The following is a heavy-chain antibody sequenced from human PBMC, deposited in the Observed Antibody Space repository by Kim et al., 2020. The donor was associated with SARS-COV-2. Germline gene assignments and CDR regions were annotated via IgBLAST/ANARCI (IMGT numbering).Heavy chain of an antibody. CDR3: AKDHIARGHFLEY. Sequence: GGSLRLSCVASGFTFSTYDMSWVRQAPGKGLEWVSVISGRSDSTHYADSAKGRFTISRDNSRNTLYLQMNSLRVEDTAVYYCAKDHIARGHFLEYWGQGT. CDR2: ISGRSDST. CDR1: GFTFSTYD. V-gene: IGHV3-23*01. J-gene: IGHJ4*02. D-gene: IGHD6-13*01.